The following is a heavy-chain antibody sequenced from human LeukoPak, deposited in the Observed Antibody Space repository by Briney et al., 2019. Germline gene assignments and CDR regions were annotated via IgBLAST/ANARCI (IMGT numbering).Heavy chain of an antibody. CDR2: ISYDGSNK. CDR3: AKALTYYYDSSGPGGAFDI. D-gene: IGHD3-22*01. CDR1: GFTVSSNY. V-gene: IGHV3-30*18. J-gene: IGHJ3*02. Sequence: GGSLRLSCAASGFTVSSNYMSWVRQAPRKRLEWVAVISYDGSNKYYADSVKGRFTISRDNSKNTLYLQMNSLRAEDTAVYYCAKALTYYYDSSGPGGAFDIWGQGTMVTVSS.